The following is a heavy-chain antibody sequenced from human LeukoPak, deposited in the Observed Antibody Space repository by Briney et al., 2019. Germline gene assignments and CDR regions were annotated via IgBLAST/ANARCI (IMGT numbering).Heavy chain of an antibody. CDR2: ISSSSSYI. D-gene: IGHD6-19*01. J-gene: IGHJ6*02. V-gene: IGHV3-21*01. CDR3: AGSSGYYCYGMDV. CDR1: GFTFSTYS. Sequence: GGSLRLSCAASGFTFSTYSMNWVRQAPGKGLEWVSSISSSSSYIYYADSVKGRFTISRDNAKNSLYLQMNSLRAEDTAVYYCAGSSGYYCYGMDVWGQGTTVTVSS.